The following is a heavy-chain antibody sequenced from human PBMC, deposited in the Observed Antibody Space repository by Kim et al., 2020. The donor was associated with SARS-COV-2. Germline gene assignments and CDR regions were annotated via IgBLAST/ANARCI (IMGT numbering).Heavy chain of an antibody. J-gene: IGHJ4*02. Sequence: YADSGTGRFPISGDNTENTVYLQMNSLRVEDTAVYFCARDRGGTGAVFDYWGQGTLVTVSS. D-gene: IGHD3-16*01. V-gene: IGHV3-53*01. CDR3: ARDRGGTGAVFDY.